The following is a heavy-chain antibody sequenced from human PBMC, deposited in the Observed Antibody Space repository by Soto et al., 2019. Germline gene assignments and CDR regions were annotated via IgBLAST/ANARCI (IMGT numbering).Heavy chain of an antibody. Sequence: PGGSLRLSCAASGFTFSSYWMSWVRRAPGKGLEWVANIKQDGSEKYYVDSVKGRFTISRDNAKNSLYLQMNSLRAEDTAVYYCARGRRTAMVPFDYWGQGTLVTVSS. CDR3: ARGRRTAMVPFDY. CDR1: GFTFSSYW. V-gene: IGHV3-7*01. CDR2: IKQDGSEK. J-gene: IGHJ4*02. D-gene: IGHD5-18*01.